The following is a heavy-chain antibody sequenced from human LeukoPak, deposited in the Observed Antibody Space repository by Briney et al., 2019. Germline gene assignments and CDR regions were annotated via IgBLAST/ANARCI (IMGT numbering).Heavy chain of an antibody. D-gene: IGHD6-13*01. CDR1: GFPFSSYG. CDR2: ISYDGANK. CDR3: AKDSSTSNYYYGLDI. Sequence: AGGSLRLSCAASGFPFSSYGMHWVRQAPGKGLEWVSYISYDGANKYYADSVKGRFTISRDNSKNTLFLQMNSLRGDDTGMYFCAKDSSTSNYYYGLDIWGQGTTVTVSS. J-gene: IGHJ6*02. V-gene: IGHV3-30*02.